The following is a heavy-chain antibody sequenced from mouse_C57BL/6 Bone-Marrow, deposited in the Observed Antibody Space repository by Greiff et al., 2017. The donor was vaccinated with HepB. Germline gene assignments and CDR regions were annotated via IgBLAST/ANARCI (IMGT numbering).Heavy chain of an antibody. V-gene: IGHV5-12*01. J-gene: IGHJ2*01. CDR2: ISNGGGST. CDR1: GFTFSDYY. Sequence: EVQLVESGGGLVQPGGSLKLSCAASGFTFSDYYMYWVRQTPEKRLEWVAYISNGGGSTYYPDTVKGRFTISRDNAKNTLYLQMSRLKSEDTAMYYCARHVNWDYFDYWGQGTTLTVSS. D-gene: IGHD4-1*01. CDR3: ARHVNWDYFDY.